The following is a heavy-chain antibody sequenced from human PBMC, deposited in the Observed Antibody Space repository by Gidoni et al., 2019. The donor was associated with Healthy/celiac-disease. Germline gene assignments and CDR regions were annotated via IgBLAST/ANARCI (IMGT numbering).Heavy chain of an antibody. J-gene: IGHJ4*02. CDR3: ARGGHPHYYGGNMGVGNYFDY. CDR2: MNPNSGNT. Sequence: QAQLVQSGAEVKKSGAAVKVSCKASGYTLTSYDINWVRQATGQGLEWMGWMNPNSGNTGYAQKFQGRVTMTRNTSISTAYMELSSLRSEDTAVYYCARGGHPHYYGGNMGVGNYFDYWGQGTLVTVSS. V-gene: IGHV1-8*01. CDR1: GYTLTSYD. D-gene: IGHD4-17*01.